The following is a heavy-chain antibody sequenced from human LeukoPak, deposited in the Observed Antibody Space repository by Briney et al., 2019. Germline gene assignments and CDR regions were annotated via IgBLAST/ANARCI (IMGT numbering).Heavy chain of an antibody. V-gene: IGHV3-30*02. CDR3: ANIDGGWHGPLAPPPSSNY. D-gene: IGHD6-19*01. CDR2: IRYDGSNK. CDR1: GFTFSSYG. Sequence: GGSLRLSCAASGFTFSSYGMHWVRQAPGKGLEWVAFIRYDGSNKYYADSMKGRFTISRDNSKNTLYLQMNSLRAEDTAVHYCANIDGGWHGPLAPPPSSNYWGQGTLVTVSS. J-gene: IGHJ4*02.